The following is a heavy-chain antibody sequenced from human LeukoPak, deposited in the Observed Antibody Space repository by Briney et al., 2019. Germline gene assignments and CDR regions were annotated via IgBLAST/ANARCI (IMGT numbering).Heavy chain of an antibody. Sequence: GGSLRLSCAASGFTFSSYAMSWVRQAPGKGLEWVSAISGSGGSTYYADSVKGRFTIPRDNSKNTLYLQMNSLRVQDTAVYYCVRDADWSFDYWGQGTLLTVSS. CDR1: GFTFSSYA. J-gene: IGHJ4*02. CDR2: ISGSGGST. D-gene: IGHD3-9*01. CDR3: VRDADWSFDY. V-gene: IGHV3-23*01.